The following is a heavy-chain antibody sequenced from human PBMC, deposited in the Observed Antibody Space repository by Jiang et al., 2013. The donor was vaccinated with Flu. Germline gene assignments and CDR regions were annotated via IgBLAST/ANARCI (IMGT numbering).Heavy chain of an antibody. Sequence: QLLESGGGLVQPGGSLRLSCAASGFTFSNYSVNWVRQAPGKGLEWVSSISMTSSYIYYADSVKGRFTISRDNAKNSLYLQMNSLRAEDTAVYYCARDFLGSVVVSVAIGDGFFDYWGQGIVVTVSS. J-gene: IGHJ4*02. D-gene: IGHD2-2*01. CDR1: GFTFSNYS. V-gene: IGHV3-21*01. CDR2: ISMTSSYI. CDR3: ARDFLGSVVVSVAIGDGFFDY.